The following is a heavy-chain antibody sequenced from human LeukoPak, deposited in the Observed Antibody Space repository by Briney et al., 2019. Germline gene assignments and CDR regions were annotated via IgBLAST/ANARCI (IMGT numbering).Heavy chain of an antibody. J-gene: IGHJ4*02. D-gene: IGHD3-10*01. V-gene: IGHV4-30-2*01. CDR1: GGSVSSGDYP. CDR3: ARGFYGSGSQFDY. Sequence: PSETLSLTCAVSGGSVSSGDYPWSWIRQPPGKGLEWIGYIFHTGHTSYNPSLKSRVAISVDMSKNQLSLKLSSVTAADTAVYYCARGFYGSGSQFDYWGQGTLVTVSS. CDR2: IFHTGHT.